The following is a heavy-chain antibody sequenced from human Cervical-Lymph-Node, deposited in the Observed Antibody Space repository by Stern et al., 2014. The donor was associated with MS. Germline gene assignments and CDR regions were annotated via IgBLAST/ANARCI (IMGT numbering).Heavy chain of an antibody. Sequence: EVQLVESGGGLVQPGGSLRLSCADSGFTFDRYWMTWVRQVQGAGLVGVSRIDEDGGFTSYADFAKLRFAISRDNTNTTLYLQMNSLRADDTAIYYGGRDLSGRYDRWGQGTLVTVSS. J-gene: IGHJ5*02. V-gene: IGHV3-74*03. D-gene: IGHD6-25*01. CDR1: GFTFDRYW. CDR2: IDEDGGFT. CDR3: GRDLSGRYDR.